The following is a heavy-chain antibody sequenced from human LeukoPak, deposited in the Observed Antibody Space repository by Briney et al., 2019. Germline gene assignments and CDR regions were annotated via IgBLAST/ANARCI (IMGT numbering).Heavy chain of an antibody. D-gene: IGHD2-15*01. V-gene: IGHV1-3*03. Sequence: ASLKVSCKASGYTFTGYYMHWVRQAPGQRLEWMGWINAGNGHTKYSQEFQGRLTITRDTSASTAYMELSSLRSDDMAVYYCARGGFCSGGSCSSGIDSWGQGTLVTVSS. J-gene: IGHJ4*02. CDR3: ARGGFCSGGSCSSGIDS. CDR2: INAGNGHT. CDR1: GYTFTGYY.